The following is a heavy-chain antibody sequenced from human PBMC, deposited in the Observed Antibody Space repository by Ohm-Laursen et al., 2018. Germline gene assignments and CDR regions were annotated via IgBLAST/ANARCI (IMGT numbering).Heavy chain of an antibody. D-gene: IGHD2-2*01. Sequence: SLRLSCSASGFIFGDYAMIWVRQAPGKGLEWVGFIRSVGTTKYAASVKGRFTISRDDSKSIAYLQMSSLKTEDTAVYYCARDQWPSAKRGMDVWGQGTTVTVSS. CDR2: IRSVGTT. V-gene: IGHV3-49*04. CDR1: GFIFGDYA. J-gene: IGHJ6*02. CDR3: ARDQWPSAKRGMDV.